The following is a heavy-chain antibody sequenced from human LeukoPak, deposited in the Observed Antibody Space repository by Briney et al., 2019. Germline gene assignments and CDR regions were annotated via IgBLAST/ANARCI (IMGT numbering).Heavy chain of an antibody. CDR1: GGSFSGYY. CDR3: ARGGVGATLVRH. V-gene: IGHV4-34*01. Sequence: SETLSLTCAVYGGSFSGYYWSWIRQPPGKGLEWIGEINHSGSTNYNPSLKSRVTISVDTSMNQFSLKLSSVTAADTAVYYCARGGVGATLVRHWGQGTLVTVSS. J-gene: IGHJ4*02. D-gene: IGHD1-26*01. CDR2: INHSGST.